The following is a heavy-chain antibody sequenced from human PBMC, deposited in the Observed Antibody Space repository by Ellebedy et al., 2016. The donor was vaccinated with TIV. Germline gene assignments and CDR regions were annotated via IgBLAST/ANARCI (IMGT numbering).Heavy chain of an antibody. D-gene: IGHD3-3*01. CDR1: GFTFSSYW. J-gene: IGHJ6*02. Sequence: GESLKISXAASGFTFSSYWMSWVRQAPGKGLEWVANIKQDGSEKYYVDSVKGRFTISRDNAKNSLYLQMNSLRAEDTAVYYCARIPHPEEWLRVWGYGMDVWGQGTTVTVSS. V-gene: IGHV3-7*03. CDR2: IKQDGSEK. CDR3: ARIPHPEEWLRVWGYGMDV.